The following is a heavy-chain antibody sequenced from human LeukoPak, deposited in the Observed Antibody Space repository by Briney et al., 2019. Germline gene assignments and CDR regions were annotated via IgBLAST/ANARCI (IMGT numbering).Heavy chain of an antibody. CDR3: ARSSIVGATRYAFDI. J-gene: IGHJ3*02. CDR2: IYSGGST. D-gene: IGHD1-26*01. Sequence: GGSLRLSCAASGFTVSSNYMSWVRQAPGKGLEWVSIIYSGGSTHYADSVKGRLTISRDNSKNTLYLQMNSLRAEDTAVYYCARSSIVGATRYAFDIWGQGTMVTVSS. V-gene: IGHV3-66*01. CDR1: GFTVSSNY.